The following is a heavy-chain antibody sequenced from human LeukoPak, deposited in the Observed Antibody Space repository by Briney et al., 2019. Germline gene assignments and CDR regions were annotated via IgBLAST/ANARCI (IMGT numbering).Heavy chain of an antibody. J-gene: IGHJ4*02. D-gene: IGHD5-24*01. CDR2: ISYDGSNK. Sequence: PGRSLRLSCAASGFTFSSYAMHWVRQAPGKGLEWVAVISYDGSNKYYADSVKGRFTISRDNSKNTLYLQMNSLRAEDTAVYYCARDLRRWLQFNLRLPLGSPGFDYWGQGTLVTVSS. CDR3: ARDLRRWLQFNLRLPLGSPGFDY. V-gene: IGHV3-30*04. CDR1: GFTFSSYA.